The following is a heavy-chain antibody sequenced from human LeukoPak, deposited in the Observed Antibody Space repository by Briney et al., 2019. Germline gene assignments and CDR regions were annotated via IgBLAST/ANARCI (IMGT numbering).Heavy chain of an antibody. V-gene: IGHV4-59*01. CDR1: GGSINSYY. J-gene: IGHJ6*02. Sequence: SETLSLTCTVSGGSINSYYWSWIRQPPGKGLEWIGYIYYRGSTNYNPSLKSRVTLSVDTSRNQFSLRLSSVTAADTAVYYCARFHWDGMDVWGQGTTVTVSS. CDR3: ARFHWDGMDV. CDR2: IYYRGST. D-gene: IGHD3-16*01.